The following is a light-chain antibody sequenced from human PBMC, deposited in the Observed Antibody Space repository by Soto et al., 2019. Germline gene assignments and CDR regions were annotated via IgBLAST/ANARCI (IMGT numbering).Light chain of an antibody. CDR1: QSISNW. V-gene: IGKV1-5*01. CDR2: DVS. J-gene: IGKJ1*01. CDR3: QQYNSYSPWT. Sequence: IQMTQSPSTLSASVRDRVTIACRASQSISNWLAWYQQKPGKAPKLLIYDVSTLESGVPSRFSGSGSGTEFTLTISSLQPDDFATYYCQQYNSYSPWTFGQGTKVDIK.